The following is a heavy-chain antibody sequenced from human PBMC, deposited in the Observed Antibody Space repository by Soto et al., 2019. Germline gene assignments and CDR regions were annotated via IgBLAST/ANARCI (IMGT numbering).Heavy chain of an antibody. CDR1: GFTFSSYG. CDR2: ISYDGSNK. D-gene: IGHD6-13*01. CDR3: AKDAAAGKDYFDY. Sequence: QVQLVESGGGVVKPGRSLRLSCAASGFTFSSYGMHWVRQAPGKGLEWVAVISYDGSNKYYADSVKGRFTISRDNSKNTLYLQMNSLRAEDTAVYYCAKDAAAGKDYFDYWGQGTLVTVSS. V-gene: IGHV3-30*18. J-gene: IGHJ4*02.